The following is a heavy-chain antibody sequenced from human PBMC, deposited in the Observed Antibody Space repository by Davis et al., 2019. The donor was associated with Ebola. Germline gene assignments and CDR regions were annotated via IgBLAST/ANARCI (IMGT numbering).Heavy chain of an antibody. J-gene: IGHJ4*02. CDR1: GGSFSGYY. V-gene: IGHV4-34*01. D-gene: IGHD3-3*01. Sequence: MPSETLSLTCAVYGGSFSGYYWSWIRQPPGKGLEWIGEINHSGSTHYNPSLKSRVTISVDTSKNQFSLKLSSVTAADTAVYYCARDGIIPSRRYDFWSGYRFDYWGQGTLVTVSS. CDR2: INHSGST. CDR3: ARDGIIPSRRYDFWSGYRFDY.